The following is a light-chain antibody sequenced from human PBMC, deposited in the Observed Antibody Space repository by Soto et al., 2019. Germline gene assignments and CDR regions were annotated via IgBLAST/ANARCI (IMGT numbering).Light chain of an antibody. J-gene: IGKJ4*01. CDR2: KAS. CDR1: QTISSW. CDR3: LQHNSSPLT. V-gene: IGKV1-5*03. Sequence: DIQMTQSPSTLSGSVGDRVTITCRASQTISSWLAWYQQKPGKAPKLLIYKASTLKSGVPSRFSGSGSGTEFTPTISSLQPEDFATYHCLQHNSSPLTFGGGTKVDIK.